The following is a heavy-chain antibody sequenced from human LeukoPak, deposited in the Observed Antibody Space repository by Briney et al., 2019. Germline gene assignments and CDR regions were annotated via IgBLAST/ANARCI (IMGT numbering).Heavy chain of an antibody. J-gene: IGHJ4*02. Sequence: PSETLSLTCSASGASTSDKYWSWIRQSPGRTLEWIGHIYNGRNTKYNPSLTSRVTISVDTSKNQFSLSLTSVTAADTDMYYCAQTTGWPGFDFWGPEALVTVS. CDR2: IYNGRNT. D-gene: IGHD6-19*01. CDR3: AQTTGWPGFDF. CDR1: GASTSDKY. V-gene: IGHV4-59*08.